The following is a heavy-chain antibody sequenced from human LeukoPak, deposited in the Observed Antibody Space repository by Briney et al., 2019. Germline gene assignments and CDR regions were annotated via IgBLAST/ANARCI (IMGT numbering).Heavy chain of an antibody. CDR3: ARDQGGSYWVVLPSTFDY. D-gene: IGHD1-26*01. CDR2: IKQDGSEK. V-gene: IGHV3-7*01. J-gene: IGHJ4*02. Sequence: PGGSLRLSCAASGFTFSSYWMSWVRQAPGKGLEWVANIKQDGSEKYYVDSVKGRFTISRDNAKNSLYLQMNSLRAEDTAVYYCARDQGGSYWVVLPSTFDYWGQGTLVTVSS. CDR1: GFTFSSYW.